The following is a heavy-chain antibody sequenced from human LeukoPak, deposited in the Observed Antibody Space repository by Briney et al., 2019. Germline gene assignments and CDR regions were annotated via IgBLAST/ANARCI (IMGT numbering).Heavy chain of an antibody. Sequence: ASVKVSCKASGYTFTGYYMHWVRQAPGQGLEWMGWINPNSGSTNYAQKFQGRVTMTRDTSISTAYMELSRLRSDDTAVYYCARGSRSTYYYDSSGDTDFDYWGQGTLVTVSS. CDR2: INPNSGST. J-gene: IGHJ4*02. CDR3: ARGSRSTYYYDSSGDTDFDY. CDR1: GYTFTGYY. V-gene: IGHV1-2*02. D-gene: IGHD3-22*01.